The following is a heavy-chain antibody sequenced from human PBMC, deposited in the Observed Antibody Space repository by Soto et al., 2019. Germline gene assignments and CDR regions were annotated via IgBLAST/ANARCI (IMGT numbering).Heavy chain of an antibody. J-gene: IGHJ5*02. CDR2: IYYSGST. CDR1: GGSISSGGYY. V-gene: IGHV4-31*03. CDR3: ARAMAGYCSGTSCYINWFDP. Sequence: SETLSLTCTVSGGSISSGGYYWSWIRQHPGKGLEWIGYIYYSGSTYYNPSLKSRVAISVDTSKNQFSLKLSSVTAADTAVYYCARAMAGYCSGTSCYINWFDPWGQGTLVTVSS. D-gene: IGHD2-2*02.